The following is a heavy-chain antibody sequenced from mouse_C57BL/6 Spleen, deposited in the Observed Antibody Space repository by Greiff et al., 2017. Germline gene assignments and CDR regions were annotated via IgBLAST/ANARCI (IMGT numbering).Heavy chain of an antibody. CDR1: GYTFTSYW. J-gene: IGHJ3*01. V-gene: IGHV1-62-3*01. Sequence: VQLQQPGAELVKPGASVKLSCKASGYTFTSYWMHWVKQRPGRGLEWIGRIDPNSGGTKYNEKFKSKATLTVDKPSSTAYMQLISLTSEDSAVYYCAILGYDYDEAYWGQGTLVTVSA. CDR2: IDPNSGGT. D-gene: IGHD2-4*01. CDR3: AILGYDYDEAY.